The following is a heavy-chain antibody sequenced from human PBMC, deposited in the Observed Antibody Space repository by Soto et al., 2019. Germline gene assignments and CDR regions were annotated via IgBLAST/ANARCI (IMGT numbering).Heavy chain of an antibody. J-gene: IGHJ6*02. CDR2: ISSSGSTI. Sequence: PGGSLRLSCAASGFTFSSYEMNWVRQAPGKGLEWVSYISSSGSTIYYADSAKGRFTISRDNAKNSLYLQMNSLRAEDTAVYYCARGGRNYYDSSATYYGMDVWGQGTTVTVSS. D-gene: IGHD3-22*01. CDR3: ARGGRNYYDSSATYYGMDV. CDR1: GFTFSSYE. V-gene: IGHV3-48*03.